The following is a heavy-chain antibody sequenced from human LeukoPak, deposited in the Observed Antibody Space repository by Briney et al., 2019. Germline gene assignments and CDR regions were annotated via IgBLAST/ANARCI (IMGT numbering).Heavy chain of an antibody. CDR1: GFTFSTYQ. CDR3: VRDDSSHFDY. J-gene: IGHJ4*02. V-gene: IGHV3-74*01. Sequence: PGGSLRLSCAASGFTFSTYQMHCVRQPPGKGRVWVSRIDRDGSSTNHADSVKGRFTISRDNAKNTLYLQMNSLRAEDTAVYYCVRDDSSHFDYWGQGALVTVSS. CDR2: IDRDGSST. D-gene: IGHD6-13*01.